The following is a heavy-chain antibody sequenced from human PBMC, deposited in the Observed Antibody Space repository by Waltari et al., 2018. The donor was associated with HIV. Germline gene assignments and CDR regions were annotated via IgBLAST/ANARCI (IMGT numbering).Heavy chain of an antibody. V-gene: IGHV3-33*01. CDR1: GFTFRSYG. CDR2: TWYDGSNK. Sequence: QVQLVESGGGVVQPGRSLRLSCAASGFTFRSYGMHWVRQAPGKGLEWVAVTWYDGSNKYDADSVKGRFTISRDNSKTTLYLQMNSLRAEDTAVYYCARMVSSTGWYVLDYWGQGTLVTVSS. J-gene: IGHJ4*02. D-gene: IGHD6-19*01. CDR3: ARMVSSTGWYVLDY.